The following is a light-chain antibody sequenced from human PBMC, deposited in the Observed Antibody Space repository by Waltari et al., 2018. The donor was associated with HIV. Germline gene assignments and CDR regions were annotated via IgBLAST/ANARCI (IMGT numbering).Light chain of an antibody. V-gene: IGKV3-11*01. Sequence: EIVLTQSPATLPLFPGERATLSCRASQCVSSYLAWYQQKPGQAPRLLIYDASNRATGIPARFSGSGAETGFTLTITSLEPEDFAVYYCQQRSNWPPYTFGQGTKLEIK. J-gene: IGKJ2*01. CDR2: DAS. CDR3: QQRSNWPPYT. CDR1: QCVSSY.